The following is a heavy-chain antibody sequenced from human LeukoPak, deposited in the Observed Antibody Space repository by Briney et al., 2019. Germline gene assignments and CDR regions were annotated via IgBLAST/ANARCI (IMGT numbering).Heavy chain of an antibody. V-gene: IGHV5-51*01. Sequence: GESLKVSCKGSGYSFTNYWIGWVRQMPGKGLEWMGIIYPGDSDTRYSPSFQGQVTISADKSISTAYLQWSSLKASDTAMYYCARHLGGYYYDSSGYLSFDPWGQGTLVTVSS. D-gene: IGHD3-22*01. J-gene: IGHJ5*02. CDR2: IYPGDSDT. CDR1: GYSFTNYW. CDR3: ARHLGGYYYDSSGYLSFDP.